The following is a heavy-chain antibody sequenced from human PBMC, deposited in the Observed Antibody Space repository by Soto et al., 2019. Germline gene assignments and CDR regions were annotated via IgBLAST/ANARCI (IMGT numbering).Heavy chain of an antibody. V-gene: IGHV4-59*01. CDR1: GGSISSNY. J-gene: IGHJ4*02. CDR2: VYNSGST. D-gene: IGHD6-13*01. Sequence: TLSLTCTVSGGSISSNYWTWIRQPPGKGLEWIGYVYNSGSTNYNPSPKSRVTISEDTSKSQFSLKVNSMTAADTAVYYCARYRREAVAGYTLDNWGQGILVTVSS. CDR3: ARYRREAVAGYTLDN.